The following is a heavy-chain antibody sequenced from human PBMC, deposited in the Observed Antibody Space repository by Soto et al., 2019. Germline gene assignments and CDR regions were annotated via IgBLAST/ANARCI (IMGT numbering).Heavy chain of an antibody. V-gene: IGHV3-30-3*01. CDR1: GFTFSSYA. J-gene: IGHJ4*02. CDR2: ISYDGSNK. CDR3: ARAQAAAGTSYFVY. Sequence: PGGSLRLSCAASGFTFSSYAMHWVRQAPGKGLEWVAVISYDGSNKYYADSVKGRFTISRDNSKNTLYLQMNSLRAEDTAVYYCARAQAAAGTSYFVYWGQGTLLTVSS. D-gene: IGHD6-13*01.